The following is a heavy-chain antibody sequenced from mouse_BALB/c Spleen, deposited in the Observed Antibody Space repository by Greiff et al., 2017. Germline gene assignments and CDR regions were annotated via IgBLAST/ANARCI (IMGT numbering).Heavy chain of an antibody. D-gene: IGHD1-1*02. CDR1: GFTFSSYA. CDR2: ISSGGSYT. J-gene: IGHJ4*01. V-gene: IGHV5-9-3*01. Sequence: EVMLVESGGGLVQPGGSLKLSCAASGFTFSSYAMSWVRQTPEKRLEWVATISSGGSYTDYPDSVKGRFTISRDNAKNTLYLQMSSLRSEDTAMYYCARHGNYAMDYWGQGTSVTVSS. CDR3: ARHGNYAMDY.